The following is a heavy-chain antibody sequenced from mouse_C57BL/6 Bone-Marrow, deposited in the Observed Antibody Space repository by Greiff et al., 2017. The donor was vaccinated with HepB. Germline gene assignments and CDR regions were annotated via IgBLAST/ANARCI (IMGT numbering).Heavy chain of an antibody. CDR2: ISYDGSN. J-gene: IGHJ2*01. CDR1: GYSITSGYY. CDR3: ARTLYL. V-gene: IGHV3-6*01. Sequence: ESGPGLVKPSQSLSLTCSVTGYSITSGYYWNWIRQFPGNKLEWMGYISYDGSNNYNPSLKNRISITRDTSKNQFFLKLNSVTPEDTATYYCARTLYLWGQGTTLTVSS. D-gene: IGHD5-1*01.